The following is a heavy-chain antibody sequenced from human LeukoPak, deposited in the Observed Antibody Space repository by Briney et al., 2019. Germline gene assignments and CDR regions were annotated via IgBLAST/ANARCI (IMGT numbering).Heavy chain of an antibody. CDR2: ISSSGSTI. V-gene: IGHV3-11*01. J-gene: IGHJ4*02. D-gene: IGHD6-6*01. CDR1: GITLSDFW. Sequence: PGGSLRLSCAASGITLSDFWFSWVRQAPGKGLEWVSYISSSGSTIYYADSVKGRFTISRDNAKNSLYLQMNSLRAEDTAVYYCAREGRSSSDYWGQGTLVTVSS. CDR3: AREGRSSSDY.